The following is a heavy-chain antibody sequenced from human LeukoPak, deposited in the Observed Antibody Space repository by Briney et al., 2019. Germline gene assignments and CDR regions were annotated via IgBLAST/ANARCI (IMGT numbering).Heavy chain of an antibody. CDR1: GYTFTSYY. J-gene: IGHJ4*02. CDR3: AREAVAGTVDY. Sequence: GASVKVSCKASGYTFTSYYMHWVRQAPGQGLEWMGIINPSGGSTSYAQKFQGRVTMTRDTSTSTVYMELSSLRSEDPAVYYCAREAVAGTVDYWGQGTLVTVSS. D-gene: IGHD6-19*01. V-gene: IGHV1-46*01. CDR2: INPSGGST.